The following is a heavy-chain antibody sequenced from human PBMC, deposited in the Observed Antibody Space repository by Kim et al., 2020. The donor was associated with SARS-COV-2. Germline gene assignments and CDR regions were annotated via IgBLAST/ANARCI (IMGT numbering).Heavy chain of an antibody. Sequence: SETLSLTCAVYGGSFSGYYWSWIRQPPGKGLEWIGEINHSGSTNYNPSLKSRVTISVDTSKNQFSLKLSSVTAADTAVYYCARSYYDYVWGSKPFGYWGQGTLVTVSS. CDR3: ARSYYDYVWGSKPFGY. D-gene: IGHD3-16*01. CDR2: INHSGST. J-gene: IGHJ4*02. CDR1: GGSFSGYY. V-gene: IGHV4-34*01.